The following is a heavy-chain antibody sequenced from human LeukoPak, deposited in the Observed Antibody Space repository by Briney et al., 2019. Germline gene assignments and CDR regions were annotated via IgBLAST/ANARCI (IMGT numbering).Heavy chain of an antibody. D-gene: IGHD6-13*01. CDR2: IYYRGTT. V-gene: IGHV4-59*01. CDR1: CGSIRSYY. J-gene: IGHJ4*02. Sequence: SETLSLTFTVYCGSIRSYYWGWFRQPPGQGRERIWYIYYRGTTNYNPSLKSRVTISVDTSKNQFSLELSSVTAADTAVYYYARGVYIAAAQYGYWGQGTLVTVSS. CDR3: ARGVYIAAAQYGY.